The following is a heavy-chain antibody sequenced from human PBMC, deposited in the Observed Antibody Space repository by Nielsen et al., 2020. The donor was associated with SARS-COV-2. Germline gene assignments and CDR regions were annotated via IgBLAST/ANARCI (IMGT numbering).Heavy chain of an antibody. J-gene: IGHJ6*02. CDR2: IYNSGST. CDR3: ARQQTSHSTYYYYGMDV. Sequence: SETLSLTCTVSRGSISSYYWSWIRQPPGKGLEWIGYIYNSGSTNYNPSLKSRVAISVDTSKNQFSLKLSSVTAADTAVYYCARQQTSHSTYYYYGMDVWGQGTTVTVSS. CDR1: RGSISSYY. V-gene: IGHV4-59*08.